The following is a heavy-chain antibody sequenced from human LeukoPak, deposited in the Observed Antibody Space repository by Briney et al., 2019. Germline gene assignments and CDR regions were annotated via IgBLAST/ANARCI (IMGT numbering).Heavy chain of an antibody. J-gene: IGHJ4*01. CDR1: GFTFTDFW. CDR2: IRQDGGEK. D-gene: IGHD6-13*01. CDR3: ARDGTAPGLYFDS. Sequence: PAGSLRLSCAVSGFTFTDFWRNWVRQAPGKGPEWVASIRQDGGEKYYVDSVKGRFTISRDNDKNSLFLHMSILRAADTAVYYCARDGTAPGLYFDSWGPGTLVAVSS. V-gene: IGHV3-7*01.